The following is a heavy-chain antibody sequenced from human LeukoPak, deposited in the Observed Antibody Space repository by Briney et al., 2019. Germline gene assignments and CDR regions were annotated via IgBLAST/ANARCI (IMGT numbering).Heavy chain of an antibody. CDR2: INHSGST. V-gene: IGHV4-39*07. CDR3: ARAKCTRLGGVIVQAPFDY. CDR1: GGSISSSSYY. D-gene: IGHD3-16*02. Sequence: PSETLSLTCTVSGGSISSSSYYWGWIRQPPWKGLECIGEINHSGSTNYNPSLKSRVTISVDTSKNQFSLKLSSVTAADTAVYYCARAKCTRLGGVIVQAPFDYWGQGTLVTVSS. J-gene: IGHJ4*02.